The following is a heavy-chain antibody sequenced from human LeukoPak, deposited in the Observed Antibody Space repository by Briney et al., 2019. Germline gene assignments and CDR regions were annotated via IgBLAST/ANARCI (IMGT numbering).Heavy chain of an antibody. V-gene: IGHV3-11*01. CDR2: ITNGGSTI. CDR1: GFTFSDYN. J-gene: IGHJ6*02. CDR3: ARSIGLTGGGVDV. D-gene: IGHD3-9*01. Sequence: GGSLRLSCAASGFTFSDYNMNWVRQAPGKGLEGVSYITNGGSTIHHADSVKGRFTISRDNAKKTLYLQMNSLRAEDTAVYYCARSIGLTGGGVDVWGQGTTVTVSS.